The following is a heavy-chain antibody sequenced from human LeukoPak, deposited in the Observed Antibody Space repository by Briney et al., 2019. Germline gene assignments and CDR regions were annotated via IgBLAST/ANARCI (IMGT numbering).Heavy chain of an antibody. D-gene: IGHD6-13*01. CDR1: GGSISSSNW. CDR2: IYHSGST. J-gene: IGHJ3*02. CDR3: ARGLAAAGTKAFDI. V-gene: IGHV4-4*02. Sequence: PSETLSLTCAVSGGSISSSNWWSWVRQPPGKGLEWIGEIYHSGSTNYNPSLKSRVTISVDKSKNQFSLKLSSVTAADTAVYYCARGLAAAGTKAFDIWGQGTMVTVSS.